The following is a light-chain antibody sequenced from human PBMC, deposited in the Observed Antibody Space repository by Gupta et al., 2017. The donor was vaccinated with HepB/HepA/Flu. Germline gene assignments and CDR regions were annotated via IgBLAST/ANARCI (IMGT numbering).Light chain of an antibody. V-gene: IGLV1-44*01. Sequence: HSVLTQPPPASGPPGPRVTISYSGSSSNIGRNTLNWYQQLPGTAPELLMYSNNQRPSGVPDRFSGSKSGTSASLAISVLHSEDEADYYCAAWDDSLNGWVFGGGTKLTVL. CDR2: SNN. CDR3: AAWDDSLNGWV. J-gene: IGLJ3*02. CDR1: SSNIGRNT.